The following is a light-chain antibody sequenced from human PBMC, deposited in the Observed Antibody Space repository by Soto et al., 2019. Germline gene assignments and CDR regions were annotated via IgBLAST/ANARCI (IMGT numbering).Light chain of an antibody. V-gene: IGKV3-20*01. Sequence: ENVLTQSPGTLSFSPRERATLSCSASQSVSSSYFAWYQQKPGPAPRLLIYGASSRATGIPDRFSGSGSGTDFPLTISRLEPEDFAVYYCQQYDSSLLTFGEGTRLDI. CDR3: QQYDSSLLT. CDR2: GAS. J-gene: IGKJ5*01. CDR1: QSVSSSY.